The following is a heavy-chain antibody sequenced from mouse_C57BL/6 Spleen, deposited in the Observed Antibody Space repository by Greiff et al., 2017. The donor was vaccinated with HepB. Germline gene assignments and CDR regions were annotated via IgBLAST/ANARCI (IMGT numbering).Heavy chain of an antibody. Sequence: EVKLQESGAELVRPGASVKLSCTASGFNIKDDYMHWVKQRPEQGLEWIGWIDPENGDTEYASKFQGKATITADTSSNTAYLQLSSLTSEDTAVYYCTTRAYDYDERYYFDYWGQGTTLTVSS. D-gene: IGHD2-4*01. CDR2: IDPENGDT. CDR3: TTRAYDYDERYYFDY. V-gene: IGHV14-4*01. J-gene: IGHJ2*01. CDR1: GFNIKDDY.